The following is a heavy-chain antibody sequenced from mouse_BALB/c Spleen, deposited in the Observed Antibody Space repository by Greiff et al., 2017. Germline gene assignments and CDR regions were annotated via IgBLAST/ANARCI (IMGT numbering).Heavy chain of an antibody. CDR1: GFTFSSYA. V-gene: IGHV5-9-3*01. J-gene: IGHJ3*01. Sequence: EVMLVESGGGLVKPGGSLKLSCAASGFTFSSYAMSWVRQTPEKRLEWVATISSGGSYTYYPDSVKGRFTISRDNAKNTLYLQMSSLRSEDTAMYYCARHAPSSAWFAYWGQGTLVTVSA. CDR3: ARHAPSSAWFAY. CDR2: ISSGGSYT. D-gene: IGHD3-1*01.